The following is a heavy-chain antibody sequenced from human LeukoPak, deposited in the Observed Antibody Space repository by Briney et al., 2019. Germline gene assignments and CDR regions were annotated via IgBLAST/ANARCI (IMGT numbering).Heavy chain of an antibody. V-gene: IGHV3-11*03. D-gene: IGHD5-24*01. J-gene: IGHJ4*02. CDR2: FITGSSYI. Sequence: GGSLSLSWAVSSFSLSNTCIGWTRLPAGKGLEWDSYFITGSSYINSADSVKGRFTISRDNAKNSLHLQMNSLRAEDTAVYYCASARDGDNLQWSAWGQGTLVTVSS. CDR1: SFSLSNTC. CDR3: ASARDGDNLQWSA.